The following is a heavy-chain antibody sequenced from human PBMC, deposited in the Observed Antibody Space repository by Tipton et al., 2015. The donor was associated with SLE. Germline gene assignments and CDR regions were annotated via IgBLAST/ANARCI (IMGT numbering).Heavy chain of an antibody. V-gene: IGHV4-39*07. J-gene: IGHJ6*02. D-gene: IGHD4-11*01. CDR2: LYYSGNT. CDR3: ARGPDYSNYYFYRMDV. CDR1: GGSIRSSRHF. Sequence: TLSLTCTVSGGSIRSSRHFWGWIRQPPGKGLEWIGVLYYSGNTYYNPSLKSRITISLDKSNNHFSLRLSSLTAADTAVYYCARGPDYSNYYFYRMDVWGQGTTVTVSS.